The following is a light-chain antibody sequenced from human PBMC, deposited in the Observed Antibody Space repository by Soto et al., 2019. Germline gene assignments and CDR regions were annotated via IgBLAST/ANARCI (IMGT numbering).Light chain of an antibody. CDR3: CSYAVGSTLV. Sequence: QSALTQPASVSGSPGQSITISCTGTSSDVGSYNLVSWHQQHPGKAPELMIYEGSKRPSGVSHRFSGSKSGNTASLTISGLQAEDEADYYCCSYAVGSTLVFGGGTKLTVL. J-gene: IGLJ2*01. V-gene: IGLV2-23*01. CDR1: SSDVGSYNL. CDR2: EGS.